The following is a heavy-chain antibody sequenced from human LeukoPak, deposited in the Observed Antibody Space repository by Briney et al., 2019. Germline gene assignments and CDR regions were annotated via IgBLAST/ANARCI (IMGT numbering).Heavy chain of an antibody. D-gene: IGHD3-10*01. J-gene: IGHJ6*02. V-gene: IGHV4-59*08. CDR3: ARHSLVFYGSGSYFLNSMDV. CDR1: GGSISAYD. Sequence: SETLSLTCTVSGGSISAYDWSWIRQPPGKGLEWIGNIYDSQISSYNPSLKSRVTISLDTSQNQLSLDLSSVTAADTAVYYCARHSLVFYGSGSYFLNSMDVWGQGTTVTVSS. CDR2: IYDSQIS.